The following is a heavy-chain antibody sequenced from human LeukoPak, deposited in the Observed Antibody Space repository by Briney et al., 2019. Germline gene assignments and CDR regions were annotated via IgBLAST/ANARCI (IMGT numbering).Heavy chain of an antibody. CDR3: TTDGVHCSSTSCS. CDR1: GFTFSNAW. Sequence: GGSLRLSCAASGFTFSNAWMSWVRQAPGKGLEWVGRIKSKTDGGTTDYAAPVKGRFTISRGDSKNTLYLQMNSLKTEDTAVYYCTTDGVHCSSTSCSWGQGTLVTVSS. J-gene: IGHJ5*02. V-gene: IGHV3-15*01. CDR2: IKSKTDGGTT. D-gene: IGHD2-2*01.